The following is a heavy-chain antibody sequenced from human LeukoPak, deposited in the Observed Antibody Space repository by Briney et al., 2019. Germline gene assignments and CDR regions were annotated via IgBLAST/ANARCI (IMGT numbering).Heavy chain of an antibody. J-gene: IGHJ4*02. Sequence: PSETLSPTCTVSGGSISSYYWSWIRQPPGKGLEWIGYIYYSGSTNYNPSLKSRVTISVDTSKNQFSLKLSSVTAADTAVYYCARDDVAGQFDYWGQGTLVTVSS. D-gene: IGHD6-13*01. CDR1: GGSISSYY. CDR2: IYYSGST. V-gene: IGHV4-59*01. CDR3: ARDDVAGQFDY.